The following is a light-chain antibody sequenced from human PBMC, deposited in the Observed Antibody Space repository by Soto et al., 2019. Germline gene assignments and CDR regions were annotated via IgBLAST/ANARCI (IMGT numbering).Light chain of an antibody. Sequence: DIVMTQFPDSLAVSLGERATINCKSSQSVFYSPNNKNYLAWYQQKAGQPPKLLIYWASTRESGVPYRFSGTGSGTDFSLTISSLQAEDVAVYYCQQYVDSPYTCGQGTKLEIK. CDR2: WAS. CDR3: QQYVDSPYT. V-gene: IGKV4-1*01. CDR1: QSVFYSPNNKNY. J-gene: IGKJ2*01.